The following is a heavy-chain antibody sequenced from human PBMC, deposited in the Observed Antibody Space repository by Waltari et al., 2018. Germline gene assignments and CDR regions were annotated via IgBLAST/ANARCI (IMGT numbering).Heavy chain of an antibody. CDR2: ISGSGGST. CDR1: GFTFSSYA. V-gene: IGHV3-23*01. D-gene: IGHD2-15*01. J-gene: IGHJ2*01. CDR3: AKPGGSYWYFDL. Sequence: EVQLLESGGGLVQPGGSLRLSCAASGFTFSSYAMSWVHQAPGKGLEWVSAISGSGGSTYYANSVKGRFTISRDNSKNTLYLQMNSLRAEDTAVYYCAKPGGSYWYFDLWGRGTLVTVSS.